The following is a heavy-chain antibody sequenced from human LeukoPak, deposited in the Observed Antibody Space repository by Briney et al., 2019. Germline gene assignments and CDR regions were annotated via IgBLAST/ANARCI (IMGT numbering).Heavy chain of an antibody. D-gene: IGHD2-2*01. J-gene: IGHJ4*02. CDR3: ASGRYCSGTNCSPGGVSDY. CDR1: GFIFSAYS. V-gene: IGHV3-48*01. Sequence: GGSLRLSCAGSGFIFSAYSMNWVRQAPGKGLEWVSYIDFSGSIIYYADSVKGRFTISRDNAKSSLYLQMNSLRAEDTAVYYCASGRYCSGTNCSPGGVSDYWGQGTLVTVSS. CDR2: IDFSGSII.